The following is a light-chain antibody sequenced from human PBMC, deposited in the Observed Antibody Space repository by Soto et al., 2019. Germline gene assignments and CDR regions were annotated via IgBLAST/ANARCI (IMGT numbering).Light chain of an antibody. CDR1: SSDVGSYNL. CDR3: CSYAGSSTFECYV. J-gene: IGLJ1*01. Sequence: LTQPASVSGSPGQSITISCTGTSSDVGSYNLVSWYQQHPGKAPKLMIYEGSKRPSGVSNRFSGSKSGNTASLTISGLQAEDEADYYCCSYAGSSTFECYVFGTGNKVT. CDR2: EGS. V-gene: IGLV2-23*03.